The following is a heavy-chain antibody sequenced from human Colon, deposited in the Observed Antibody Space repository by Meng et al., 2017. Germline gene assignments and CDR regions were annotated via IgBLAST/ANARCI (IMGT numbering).Heavy chain of an antibody. D-gene: IGHD4-17*01. CDR1: WGSISSGDYY. V-gene: IGHV4-30-4*01. J-gene: IGHJ5*02. CDR3: ARDRKHYGERGWFDP. Sequence: ELLQRHGPGLVQPSHTLSLTFPFRWGSISSGDYYWSWIRQPPGKGLEWIGYIYYSGSTYSNASLKSRVTISIDGSKNQFSLKLSSVTAADTAVYYCARDRKHYGERGWFDPWGQGTLVTVSS. CDR2: IYYSGST.